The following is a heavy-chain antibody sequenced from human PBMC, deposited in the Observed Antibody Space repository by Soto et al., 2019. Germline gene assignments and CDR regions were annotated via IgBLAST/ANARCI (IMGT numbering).Heavy chain of an antibody. CDR1: GGSFSGYY. CDR2: INHSGST. CDR3: ARGVSGYGSGSYDWFDP. D-gene: IGHD3-10*01. J-gene: IGHJ5*02. Sequence: QVQLQQWGAGLLKPSETLSLTCAVYGGSFSGYYWSWIRQPPGKGLEWIGEINHSGSTNYNPSLKSRVTISVDTSKNQFSLKLSSVTAADTAVYYCARGVSGYGSGSYDWFDPWGPGTLVTVSS. V-gene: IGHV4-34*01.